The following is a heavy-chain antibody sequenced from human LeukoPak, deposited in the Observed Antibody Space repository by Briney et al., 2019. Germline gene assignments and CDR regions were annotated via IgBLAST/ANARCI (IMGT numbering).Heavy chain of an antibody. J-gene: IGHJ6*02. Sequence: GGSLRLSCTASGFTFGDYAMSWVRQAPGKGLEWVGFIRSKAYGGTTEYAASVKGRFTISRDDSKSIAYLQMNSLKTEDAAIYYCTFGSYYYAMDVWGQGTTVTVSS. V-gene: IGHV3-49*04. D-gene: IGHD3-16*01. CDR2: IRSKAYGGTT. CDR1: GFTFGDYA. CDR3: TFGSYYYAMDV.